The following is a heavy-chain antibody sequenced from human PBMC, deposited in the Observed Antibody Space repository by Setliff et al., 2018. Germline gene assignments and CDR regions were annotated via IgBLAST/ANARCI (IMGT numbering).Heavy chain of an antibody. V-gene: IGHV4-34*10. CDR1: GGSFSTYY. D-gene: IGHD6-13*01. Sequence: SETLSLTCAVYGGSFSTYYWIWIRQPPGKGLEWIGEINHSGSTNYNPSLKSRVTMSIDTSKNQFSLKVKYVTAADTALYYCARESREILAVGTDAFDIWGQGTMVTVSS. J-gene: IGHJ3*02. CDR3: ARESREILAVGTDAFDI. CDR2: INHSGST.